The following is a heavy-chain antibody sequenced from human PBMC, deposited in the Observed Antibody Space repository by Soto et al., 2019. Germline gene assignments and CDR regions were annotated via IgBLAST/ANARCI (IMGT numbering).Heavy chain of an antibody. CDR2: IYSGGYT. Sequence: EVQLVESGGGLVQPGGSLRLSCAASGFTVSSNYMSWVRQAPGKGLEWVSVIYSGGYTSYTDSVKGRFTISRHNSKNTLYLQMNSLRAEDTAVYYCASGWRVDAFDIWGQGTMVTVPS. V-gene: IGHV3-53*04. J-gene: IGHJ3*02. CDR1: GFTVSSNY. CDR3: ASGWRVDAFDI. D-gene: IGHD3-3*01.